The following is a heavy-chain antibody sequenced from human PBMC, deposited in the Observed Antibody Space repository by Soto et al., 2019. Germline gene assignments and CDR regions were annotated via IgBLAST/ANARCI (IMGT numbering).Heavy chain of an antibody. CDR2: ISGSGDST. J-gene: IGHJ5*02. Sequence: EVQLLESGGGLVQPGGSLRLSCAASGFTFSSYAMSWVRQTPGKGLEWVPAISGSGDSTYYADSVKGRFTISRDNSKNTLYLQMNSLRAEDTAVYYCAKLRWGSDNWFDPWGQGTLVTVSS. D-gene: IGHD3-10*01. CDR1: GFTFSSYA. CDR3: AKLRWGSDNWFDP. V-gene: IGHV3-23*01.